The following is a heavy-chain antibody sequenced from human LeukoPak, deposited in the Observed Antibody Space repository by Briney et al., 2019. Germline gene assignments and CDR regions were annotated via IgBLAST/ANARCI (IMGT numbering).Heavy chain of an antibody. D-gene: IGHD6-19*01. J-gene: IGHJ4*02. Sequence: GGSLRLSCAASGFTFSGSAMHWVRQASGKGLEWVGRIRSKANSYATVYAASVKGRFTISRDDSKNTAYLQMNSLKTEDTAVCYCTRGTAGTPYDYWGQGTLVTASS. CDR2: IRSKANSYAT. V-gene: IGHV3-73*01. CDR1: GFTFSGSA. CDR3: TRGTAGTPYDY.